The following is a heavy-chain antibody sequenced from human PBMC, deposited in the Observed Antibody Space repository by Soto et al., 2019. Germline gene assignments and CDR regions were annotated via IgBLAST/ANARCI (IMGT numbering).Heavy chain of an antibody. D-gene: IGHD6-13*01. V-gene: IGHV4-39*01. CDR2: IYYGGST. Sequence: SETLSLTCTVSGGSISSSSYYWGWIRQPPGKGLEWIGSIYYGGSTYYNPSLKSRVTISVDTSKNQFSLKLSSVTAADTAVYYCARQYGYSSSWYIFGPDYWGQGTLVTVSS. CDR3: ARQYGYSSSWYIFGPDY. J-gene: IGHJ4*02. CDR1: GGSISSSSYY.